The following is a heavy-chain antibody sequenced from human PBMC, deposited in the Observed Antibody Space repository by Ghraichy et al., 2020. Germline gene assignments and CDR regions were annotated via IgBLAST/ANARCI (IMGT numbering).Heavy chain of an antibody. V-gene: IGHV4-59*01. D-gene: IGHD3-22*01. CDR3: ARDQSRNYYDSSGDPSYYYYGMDV. CDR2: IYYSGST. Sequence: SETLSLTCTVSGGSISSYYWSWIRQPPGKGLEWIGYIYYSGSTNYNPSLKSRVTISVDTSKNQFSLKLSSVTAADTAVYYCARDQSRNYYDSSGDPSYYYYGMDVWGQGTTVTVSS. J-gene: IGHJ6*02. CDR1: GGSISSYY.